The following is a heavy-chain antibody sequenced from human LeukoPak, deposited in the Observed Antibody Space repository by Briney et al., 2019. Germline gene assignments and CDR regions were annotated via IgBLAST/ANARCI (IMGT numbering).Heavy chain of an antibody. V-gene: IGHV4-30-2*01. CDR1: GGSIFSRGWS. D-gene: IGHD3-9*01. Sequence: PSQTLSLISGVAGGSIFSRGWSWSGIRQPPGKGLEWIGYIYHSGSTYYNPSLKSRVTISVDRSKNQFSMKLSSVTAANTYVYYCARVVPLWAILTGSPGGRYFDYWGQGTLVTVSS. J-gene: IGHJ4*02. CDR2: IYHSGST. CDR3: ARVVPLWAILTGSPGGRYFDY.